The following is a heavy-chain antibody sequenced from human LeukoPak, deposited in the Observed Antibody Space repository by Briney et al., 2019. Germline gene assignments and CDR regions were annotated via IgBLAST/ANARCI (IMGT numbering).Heavy chain of an antibody. CDR3: AKYQSGSGYDY. V-gene: IGHV3-23*01. J-gene: IGHJ4*02. CDR2: ITNGGFGT. CDR1: GFTFSSYA. Sequence: GGSLRPSCAASGFTFSSYAMSWVRQAPGKGLEWVSGITNGGFGTYYAQSVKGRFTISRDNSKNTLYLQMSSLRAEDTALYYCAKYQSGSGYDYWGQGTLVTVSS. D-gene: IGHD5-12*01.